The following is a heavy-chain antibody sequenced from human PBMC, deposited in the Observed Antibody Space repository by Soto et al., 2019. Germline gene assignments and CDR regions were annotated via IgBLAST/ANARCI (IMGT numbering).Heavy chain of an antibody. J-gene: IGHJ3*02. CDR2: IYWDDDK. V-gene: IGHV2-5*02. CDR1: GFSLTTSAVL. Sequence: SGPTRVTPKPTLTLTFTFCGFSLTTSAVLDAWVRQPPGKALEWLALIYWDDDKRYSPSLKSRLTITKDTSKNQVVLTMINLDPVDTATYYCAHSSGIEAFDIWGQGTMVTVSS. CDR3: AHSSGIEAFDI. D-gene: IGHD6-19*01.